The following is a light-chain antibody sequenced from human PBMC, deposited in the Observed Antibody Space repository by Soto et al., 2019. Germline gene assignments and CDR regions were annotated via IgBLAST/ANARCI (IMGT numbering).Light chain of an antibody. CDR2: EGS. CDR3: STFVGSFTLG. Sequence: QSVLTQPASVSGSPGQSITISCTGTTSFVGSYNLVSWYQHHPGKAPKLILYEGSKRPSGVSDRFSGSNSGNTASLTISGLQAEDEADYYFSTFVGSFTLGFGGGTKLTVL. V-gene: IGLV2-23*01. CDR1: TSFVGSYNL. J-gene: IGLJ2*01.